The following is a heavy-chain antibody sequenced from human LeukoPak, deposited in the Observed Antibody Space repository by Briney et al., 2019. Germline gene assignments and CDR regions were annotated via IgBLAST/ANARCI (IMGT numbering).Heavy chain of an antibody. CDR2: IYRSDSDT. Sequence: GGSLKISCKGSGCFFTSYWIGGGRQLPGKGLEGMGIIYRSDSDTRHSPSIQAPFTISADKSLSTAYLQWSSLKASDTAMYYCARRSRGAFDIWGQGTMVTVSS. CDR3: ARRSRGAFDI. D-gene: IGHD3-10*01. V-gene: IGHV5-51*01. CDR1: GCFFTSYW. J-gene: IGHJ3*02.